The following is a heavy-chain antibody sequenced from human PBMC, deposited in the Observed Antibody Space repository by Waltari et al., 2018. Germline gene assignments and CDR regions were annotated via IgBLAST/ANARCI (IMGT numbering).Heavy chain of an antibody. D-gene: IGHD6-13*01. CDR3: ARGLTGIAAAHDY. V-gene: IGHV3-21*01. Sequence: EVQLVESGGGLVKPGGSLRLSCAASGFTFSSYRMTWVRQAPGKGLEWVSSISSSSSYIYYADSVKGRFTISRDNAKNSLYLQMNSLRAEDTAVYYCARGLTGIAAAHDYWGQGTLVTVSS. CDR2: ISSSSSYI. J-gene: IGHJ4*02. CDR1: GFTFSSYR.